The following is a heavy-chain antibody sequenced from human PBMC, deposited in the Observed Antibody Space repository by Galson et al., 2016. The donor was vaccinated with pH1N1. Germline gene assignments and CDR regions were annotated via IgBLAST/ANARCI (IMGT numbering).Heavy chain of an antibody. Sequence: PALVKPTQTLTLTCTFSGFSLSTSGVGVGWIRQPPGKALEWLALIYWNDDKRYSPSLKSRLTITKDTSKNQVVLTMTNMDPVDTAKNYCEHLESRGGDSYFDYWGQGTLVTVSS. CDR2: IYWNDDK. V-gene: IGHV2-5*01. J-gene: IGHJ4*02. CDR3: EHLESRGGDSYFDY. D-gene: IGHD3-16*01. CDR1: GFSLSTSGVG.